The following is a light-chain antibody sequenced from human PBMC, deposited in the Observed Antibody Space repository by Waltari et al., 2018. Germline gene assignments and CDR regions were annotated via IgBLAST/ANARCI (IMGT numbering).Light chain of an antibody. CDR2: QDG. Sequence: SYDLTQTPSMSVSPGQTAIITCPGDKMGDNYVCWYQPKSGQSPALVIYQDGRRPSGIPERFSGSNSGNTATLTISGTLIMDEAVYYCQAWDSGTAVFGGGTRLTVL. J-gene: IGLJ3*02. V-gene: IGLV3-1*01. CDR1: KMGDNY. CDR3: QAWDSGTAV.